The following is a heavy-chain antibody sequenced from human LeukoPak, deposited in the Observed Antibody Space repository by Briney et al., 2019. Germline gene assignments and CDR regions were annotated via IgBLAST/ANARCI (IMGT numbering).Heavy chain of an antibody. CDR3: ARDHDAVGTTIDL. CDR2: IKSDGSAT. D-gene: IGHD1-26*01. J-gene: IGHJ4*02. Sequence: PGGSLRLSCAASGFTFSRYWMHWVRQVPGGGLVWVSRIKSDGSATWYADSVKGRFTISRDNARNTLSLQMNSPRAEDTALYYCARDHDAVGTTIDLWGQGALVTVSS. CDR1: GFTFSRYW. V-gene: IGHV3-74*01.